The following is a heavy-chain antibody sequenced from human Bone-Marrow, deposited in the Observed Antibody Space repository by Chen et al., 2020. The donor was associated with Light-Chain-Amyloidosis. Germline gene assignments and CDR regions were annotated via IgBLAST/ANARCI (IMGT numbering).Heavy chain of an antibody. Sequence: EVQLVESGGGLLQRGGSLRLSCAASGFAFSSYAMSWVRQAPGKGLGWVSTISGSGGSRYYGDSVKCRLTISRDNSKNALFLQMNSLRAEDTAVYYCAKDISYDDILPGYPADAFDIWGQGTMVTVSS. V-gene: IGHV3-23*04. J-gene: IGHJ3*02. D-gene: IGHD3-9*01. CDR2: ISGSGGSR. CDR3: AKDISYDDILPGYPADAFDI. CDR1: GFAFSSYA.